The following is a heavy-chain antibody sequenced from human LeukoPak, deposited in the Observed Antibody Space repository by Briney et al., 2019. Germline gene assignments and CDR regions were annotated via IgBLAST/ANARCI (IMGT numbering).Heavy chain of an antibody. D-gene: IGHD1-26*01. CDR2: ISGSGGST. CDR1: GFTYSSYA. V-gene: IGHV3-23*01. Sequence: PGGSLRLSCAASGFTYSSYAISWVRQAPGKGLEGVSAISGSGGSTYYADSVKGRFTISRDNSKNTLYLQMNSLRAEDTAVYYCATPAIVGATTGWFDPWGQGTLVTVSS. CDR3: ATPAIVGATTGWFDP. J-gene: IGHJ5*02.